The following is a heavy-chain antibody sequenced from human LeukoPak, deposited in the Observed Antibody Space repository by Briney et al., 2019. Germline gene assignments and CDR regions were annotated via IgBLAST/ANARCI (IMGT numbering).Heavy chain of an antibody. V-gene: IGHV3-21*01. J-gene: IGHJ1*01. Sequence: GGSLRLSCAASGFTFSSYSMNWVRQAPGKGLEWVSSISSSSSYIYYADSVKGRFTISRDNAKNSLYLQMNSLRAEDTAVYYCARDRRGVVTAIPAEYIQHWGQGTPVTVSS. CDR2: ISSSSSYI. CDR3: ARDRRGVVTAIPAEYIQH. D-gene: IGHD2-21*02. CDR1: GFTFSSYS.